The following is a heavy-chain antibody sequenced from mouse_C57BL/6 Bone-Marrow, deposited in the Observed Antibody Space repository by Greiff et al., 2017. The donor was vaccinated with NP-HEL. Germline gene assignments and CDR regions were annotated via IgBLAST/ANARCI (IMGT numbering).Heavy chain of an antibody. V-gene: IGHV1-64*01. Sequence: QVQLQQPGAELVKPGASVKLSCKASGYTFTSYWMHWVKQRPGQGLEWIGMIHPNSGSTNYNEKFKSKATLTVDKSSSTAYMQLSSLTSEDSAVYYCARNGSSYVRYAMDYWGQGTSVTVSS. J-gene: IGHJ4*01. D-gene: IGHD1-1*01. CDR1: GYTFTSYW. CDR3: ARNGSSYVRYAMDY. CDR2: IHPNSGST.